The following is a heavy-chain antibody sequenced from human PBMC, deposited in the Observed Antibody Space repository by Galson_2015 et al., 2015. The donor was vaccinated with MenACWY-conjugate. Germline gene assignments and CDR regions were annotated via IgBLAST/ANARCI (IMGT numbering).Heavy chain of an antibody. J-gene: IGHJ4*02. CDR1: GFTFSSYA. D-gene: IGHD3-16*01. Sequence: SLRLSCAASGFTFSSYAMSWVRQAPGKGLEWVSAISGSGGSTYYADSVKGRFTISRDNSKNTLYLQMNSLRAEDTAVYYCAKDLGPPGGYFDYWGQGTLVTVSS. V-gene: IGHV3-23*01. CDR2: ISGSGGST. CDR3: AKDLGPPGGYFDY.